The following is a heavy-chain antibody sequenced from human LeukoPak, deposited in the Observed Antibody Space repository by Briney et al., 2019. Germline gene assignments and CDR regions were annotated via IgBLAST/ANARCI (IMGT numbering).Heavy chain of an antibody. J-gene: IGHJ5*02. CDR1: GYTFTSYG. Sequence: GASVKVSCKASGYTFTSYGISWVRQAPGQGLEWMGWISAYNGSTNYAQKLQGRVTMTTDTSTSTAYMELRSLRSDDTAVYYCARDLDIVVVPAAISWFDPWGQGTLVTVSS. CDR2: ISAYNGST. D-gene: IGHD2-2*01. V-gene: IGHV1-18*01. CDR3: ARDLDIVVVPAAISWFDP.